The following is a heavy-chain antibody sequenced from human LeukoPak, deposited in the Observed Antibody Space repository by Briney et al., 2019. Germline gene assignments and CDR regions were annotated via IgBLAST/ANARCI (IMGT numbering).Heavy chain of an antibody. Sequence: SETLSLTCAVYGGSFSGYYWSWIRQPPGKGLEWIGEINHSGSTNYNPSLKSRVTISVDTSKNQFSLKLSSVTAADTAVYYCARGGGAVLRRFGELSAWGQGT. D-gene: IGHD3-10*01. J-gene: IGHJ4*02. CDR2: INHSGST. CDR1: GGSFSGYY. CDR3: ARGGGAVLRRFGELSA. V-gene: IGHV4-34*01.